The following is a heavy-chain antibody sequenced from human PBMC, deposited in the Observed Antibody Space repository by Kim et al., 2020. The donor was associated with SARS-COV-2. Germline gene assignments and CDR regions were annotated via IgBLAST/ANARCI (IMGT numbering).Heavy chain of an antibody. D-gene: IGHD6-13*01. CDR2: ISWDGGST. J-gene: IGHJ6*02. CDR1: GFTFDDYT. CDR3: AKDTGIAAAGFSYYYGMDV. Sequence: GGSLRLSCAASGFTFDDYTMHWVRQAPGKGLEWVSLISWDGGSTYYADSVKGRFTISRDNSKNSLYLQMNSLRTEDTALYYCAKDTGIAAAGFSYYYGMDVWGQGTTVTVSS. V-gene: IGHV3-43*01.